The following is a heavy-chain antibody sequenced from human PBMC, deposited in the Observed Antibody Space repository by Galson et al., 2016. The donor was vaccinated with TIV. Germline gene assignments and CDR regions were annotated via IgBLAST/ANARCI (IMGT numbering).Heavy chain of an antibody. CDR2: MNPNSGNT. Sequence: YCKASGYTFTSYDINWVRQATGQGLEWMGWMNPNSGNTGYAQKFQGRVTMPRNTSISTAYIELTSLRSEDTAVYYCARGGYSSRWYGDAFDIWGQGTMVTVSS. CDR1: GYTFTSYD. D-gene: IGHD6-13*01. CDR3: ARGGYSSRWYGDAFDI. J-gene: IGHJ3*02. V-gene: IGHV1-8*01.